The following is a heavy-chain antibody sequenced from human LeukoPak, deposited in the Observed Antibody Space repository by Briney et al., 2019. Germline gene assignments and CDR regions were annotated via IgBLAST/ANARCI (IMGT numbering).Heavy chain of an antibody. J-gene: IGHJ4*02. Sequence: KTGGSLRLSCAASGFTFSSYSMNRVRQAPGKGLEWVSSITGRSEYIYYADSVKGRFTISRDNAKNSLYLQMNSLRVEDTAVYYCAREAPFDYWGQGILVIVCS. CDR3: AREAPFDY. CDR2: ITGRSEYI. CDR1: GFTFSSYS. V-gene: IGHV3-21*01.